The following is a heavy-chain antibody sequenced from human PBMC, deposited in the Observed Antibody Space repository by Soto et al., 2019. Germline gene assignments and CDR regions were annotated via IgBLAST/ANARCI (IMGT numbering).Heavy chain of an antibody. D-gene: IGHD3-16*01. CDR1: GFDVMSYW. Sequence: HPGGSLRLSCAVSGFDVMSYWMSWVHQAPGKGLEWVASIKEDGSEIYYLHSVRGRFSISRDSAGNALHLTMNYLSAEDTGVYFCARDIGLDYVNWGQGTLVTVSS. CDR3: ARDIGLDYVN. CDR2: IKEDGSEI. J-gene: IGHJ4*02. V-gene: IGHV3-7*01.